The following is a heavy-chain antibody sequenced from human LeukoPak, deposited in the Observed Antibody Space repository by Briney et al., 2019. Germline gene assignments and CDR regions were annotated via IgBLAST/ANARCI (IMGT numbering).Heavy chain of an antibody. V-gene: IGHV3-74*01. CDR3: ARDTYYYNSSAFYHYYYGMDV. D-gene: IGHD3-22*01. J-gene: IGHJ6*02. CDR1: GFTFSNCW. Sequence: GGSLRLSCAASGFTFSNCWMHWVRQAPGKGLEWVSRIESDGSRTGYADSVKGRFTISRDNAKNTLYLQMNSLRAEDTAVYYCARDTYYYNSSAFYHYYYGMDVWGQGTTVTVSS. CDR2: IESDGSRT.